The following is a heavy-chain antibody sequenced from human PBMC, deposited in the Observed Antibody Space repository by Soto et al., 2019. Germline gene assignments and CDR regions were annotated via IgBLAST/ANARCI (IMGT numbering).Heavy chain of an antibody. V-gene: IGHV4-59*08. CDR2: IYYSGST. Sequence: QVQLQESGPGLLKPSATLSLTSTASGGSISSYYWSWIRQPPGKGLEWIGYIYYSGSTNYNPSLKSRVTISVDTSKNQYSLQLSSVTAADTAVYYCAIYGDSDAFDIWGQGTMVTVSS. J-gene: IGHJ3*02. CDR3: AIYGDSDAFDI. D-gene: IGHD4-17*01. CDR1: GGSISSYY.